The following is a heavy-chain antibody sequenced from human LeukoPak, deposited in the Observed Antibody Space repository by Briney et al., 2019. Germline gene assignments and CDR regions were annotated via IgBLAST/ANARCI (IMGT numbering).Heavy chain of an antibody. CDR1: GLTFSSYW. Sequence: GGSLRLSCAASGLTFSSYWMSWVRQAPGKGLEWVANIKQDGSEKYYVDSVKGRFTISRDNAKNSLYLQMNSLRAEDTAVYYCAREGYSGSYWEYYFDYWGQGTLVTVSS. D-gene: IGHD1-26*01. CDR2: IKQDGSEK. CDR3: AREGYSGSYWEYYFDY. J-gene: IGHJ4*02. V-gene: IGHV3-7*01.